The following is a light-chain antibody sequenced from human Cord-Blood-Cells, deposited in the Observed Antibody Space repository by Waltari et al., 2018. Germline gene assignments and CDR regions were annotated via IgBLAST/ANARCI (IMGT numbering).Light chain of an antibody. CDR1: SSDVGSYNL. CDR3: CSYAGSSTHVV. CDR2: EGS. J-gene: IGLJ2*01. V-gene: IGLV2-23*01. Sequence: QSALTQPASVSGSPGQPPTISCTGTSSDVGSYNLASWYQQHPGKAPKLMIYEGSKRPSGVSNRFSGSKSGNTASLTISGLQAEDEADYYCCSYAGSSTHVVFGGGTKLTVL.